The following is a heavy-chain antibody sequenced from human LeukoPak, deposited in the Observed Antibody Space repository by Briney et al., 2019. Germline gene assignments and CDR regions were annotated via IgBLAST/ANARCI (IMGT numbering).Heavy chain of an antibody. Sequence: GGSLRLSCAASGFTFSSYAMHWVRQAPGKGLEWVAVISYDGSNKYYADSLKGRFTISRDNSKNTLYLQMNSLRAEDTAVYYCARAYSSGWYFAYYGMDVWGQGTTVTVSS. V-gene: IGHV3-30-3*01. CDR3: ARAYSSGWYFAYYGMDV. CDR2: ISYDGSNK. CDR1: GFTFSSYA. J-gene: IGHJ6*02. D-gene: IGHD6-19*01.